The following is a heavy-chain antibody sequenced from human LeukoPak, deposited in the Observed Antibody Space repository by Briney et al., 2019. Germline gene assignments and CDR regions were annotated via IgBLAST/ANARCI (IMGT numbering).Heavy chain of an antibody. J-gene: IGHJ4*02. Sequence: GGSLRLSCAASGFTFSGHGMHWVRQAPGKGLEWGCFIYHDGNTKFYAGSVKGRFTIFRDNSQNTMYLQMSSLRGEDTAVYYCAKDLAGKYTFDYWGQGTLVTVSS. CDR1: GFTFSGHG. CDR3: AKDLAGKYTFDY. CDR2: IYHDGNTK. V-gene: IGHV3-30*02. D-gene: IGHD1-1*01.